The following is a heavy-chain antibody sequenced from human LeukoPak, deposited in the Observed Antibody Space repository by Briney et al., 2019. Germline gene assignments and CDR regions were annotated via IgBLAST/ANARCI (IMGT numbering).Heavy chain of an antibody. CDR3: AKGPAAIYYYYYYMDV. CDR2: ISWNSGSI. Sequence: GRSLRLSCAASGFTFDDYAMHWVRQAPGKGVEWVSGISWNSGSIGYADSVKGRFTISRDNAKNSLHLQMNSLRAEDTALYYCAKGPAAIYYYYYYMDVWGKGTTVTVSS. D-gene: IGHD2-2*01. V-gene: IGHV3-9*01. CDR1: GFTFDDYA. J-gene: IGHJ6*03.